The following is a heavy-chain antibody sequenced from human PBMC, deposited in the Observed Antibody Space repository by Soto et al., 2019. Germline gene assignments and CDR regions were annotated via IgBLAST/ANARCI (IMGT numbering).Heavy chain of an antibody. CDR1: GFTFSSYG. J-gene: IGHJ4*02. CDR2: IWYDGSNK. Sequence: GGSLRLSCAASGFTFSSYGMHWVRQAPGKGLEWVAVIWYDGSNKYYADSVKGRFTISRDNSKNTVYLQMNSLRAEDTAVYYCARDPRYSSGWYYFDYWCQGTLVTVSS. CDR3: ARDPRYSSGWYYFDY. D-gene: IGHD6-19*01. V-gene: IGHV3-33*01.